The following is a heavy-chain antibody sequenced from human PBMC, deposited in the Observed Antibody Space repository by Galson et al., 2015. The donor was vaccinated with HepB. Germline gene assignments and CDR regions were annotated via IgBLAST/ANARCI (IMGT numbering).Heavy chain of an antibody. CDR1: GFTFSDYY. Sequence: SLRLSCAASGFTFSDYYMSWIRQAPGKGLEWVSYISSSSSYTNYADSMKGRFTISRDNAKNSLYLQTNSLRAEDTAVYYCARDPRNYYDSSGYYFRWFDPWGQGTLVTVSS. D-gene: IGHD3-22*01. CDR2: ISSSSSYT. J-gene: IGHJ5*02. V-gene: IGHV3-11*05. CDR3: ARDPRNYYDSSGYYFRWFDP.